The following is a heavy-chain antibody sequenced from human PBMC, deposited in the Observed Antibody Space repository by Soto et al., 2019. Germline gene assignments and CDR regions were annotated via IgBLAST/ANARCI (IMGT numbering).Heavy chain of an antibody. D-gene: IGHD3-16*01. CDR2: MIPIFGTA. CDR1: GGSFKNYA. Sequence: QVQLVQSGAEVKKPGSSVKVSCKASGGSFKNYAITWVRQAPGQGLEWVGGMIPIFGTANYPQGFQGRLTIPPDESTSSAYLGLSSLRSEDTAVYYCARDGGWLQPRNYFDYWGQGTLVTVSS. J-gene: IGHJ4*02. CDR3: ARDGGWLQPRNYFDY. V-gene: IGHV1-69*01.